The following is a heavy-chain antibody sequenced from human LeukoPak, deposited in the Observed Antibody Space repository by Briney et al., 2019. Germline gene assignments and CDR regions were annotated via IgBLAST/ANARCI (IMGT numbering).Heavy chain of an antibody. CDR3: ARGWELHCDF. CDR1: GYTFTSYY. J-gene: IGHJ4*02. D-gene: IGHD1-7*01. V-gene: IGHV1-46*01. CDR2: INPRGGSA. Sequence: EASVKVSCKASGYTFTSYYMHWVRQAPGQGLEWMGRINPRGGSASHAQKFQGRLTMTRDTSTGTAYMELSSLRSEGTAVYCCARGWELHCDFWGQGTPVTVSS.